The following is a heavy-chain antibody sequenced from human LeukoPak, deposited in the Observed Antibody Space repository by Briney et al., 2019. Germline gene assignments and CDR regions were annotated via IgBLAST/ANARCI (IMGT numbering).Heavy chain of an antibody. V-gene: IGHV1-2*04. CDR2: INPNSGGT. D-gene: IGHD2-15*01. Sequence: ASVKVSCKASGYSFTNYYMHWVRQAPGQGLEWMGWINPNSGGTNYAQKFQGWVTMTRDTSISTAYMELSRLRSDDTAVYYCARAYCSGGSCYSRRFDPWGQGTLVTVSS. CDR3: ARAYCSGGSCYSRRFDP. CDR1: GYSFTNYY. J-gene: IGHJ5*02.